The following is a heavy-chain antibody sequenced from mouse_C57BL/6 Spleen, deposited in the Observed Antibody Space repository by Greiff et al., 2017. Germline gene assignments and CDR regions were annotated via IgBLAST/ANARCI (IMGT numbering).Heavy chain of an antibody. CDR3: ARGPVAHFDY. CDR2: INPSSGYT. Sequence: QVQLQQSGAELARPGASVKMSCKASGYTFTSYTMHWVKQRPGQGLEWIGYINPSSGYTKYNQKFKDKATLTADKSSSTAYMQLSSLTSEDSAVYYCARGPVAHFDYWGQGTTRTGSS. CDR1: GYTFTSYT. V-gene: IGHV1-4*01. J-gene: IGHJ2*01.